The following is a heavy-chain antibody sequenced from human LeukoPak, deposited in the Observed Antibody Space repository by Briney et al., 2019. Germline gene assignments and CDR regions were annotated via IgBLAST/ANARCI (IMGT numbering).Heavy chain of an antibody. CDR1: GFTFSSYT. J-gene: IGHJ4*02. Sequence: GSLRLSCAASGFTFSSYTMNWVRQAPGRGLEGVSYINTGSSTIYYADSVKGRFTTSRDNAKNSLYLQMNSLRAEDTAVYYCARDYYDSSGYYYGAYWGQGTLVTVSS. V-gene: IGHV3-48*04. D-gene: IGHD3-22*01. CDR3: ARDYYDSSGYYYGAY. CDR2: INTGSSTI.